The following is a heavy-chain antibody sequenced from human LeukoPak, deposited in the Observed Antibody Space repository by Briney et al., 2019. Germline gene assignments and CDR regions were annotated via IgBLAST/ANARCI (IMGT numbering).Heavy chain of an antibody. J-gene: IGHJ4*02. CDR1: GFTFDDYG. Sequence: PGGSLRLSCAASGFTFDDYGMSWVRQAPGKGLEWVSAISGTGGTTYYADSVKGRFTISRDNSKNTLYLQMNSLRAEDTAVYYCAKDRVPYCTNGVCQIDYWGQGTLVTVSS. V-gene: IGHV3-23*01. D-gene: IGHD2-8*01. CDR3: AKDRVPYCTNGVCQIDY. CDR2: ISGTGGTT.